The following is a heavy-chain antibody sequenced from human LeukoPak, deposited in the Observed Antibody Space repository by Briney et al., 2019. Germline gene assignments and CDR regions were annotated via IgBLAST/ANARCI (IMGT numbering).Heavy chain of an antibody. CDR3: ARDGHPYCSSTSCYLYNWFDP. Sequence: ASVKVSGKASGGTFSSYAISWVRQAPGQGLEWMGGIIPIFGTANYAQKFQGRVTITADESTSTAYMELSSLRSEDTAVYYCARDGHPYCSSTSCYLYNWFDPWGQGTLVTVSS. V-gene: IGHV1-69*01. D-gene: IGHD2-2*01. J-gene: IGHJ5*02. CDR1: GGTFSSYA. CDR2: IIPIFGTA.